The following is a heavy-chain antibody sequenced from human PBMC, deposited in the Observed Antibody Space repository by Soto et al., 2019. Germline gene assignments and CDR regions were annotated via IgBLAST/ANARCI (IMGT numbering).Heavy chain of an antibody. Sequence: QITLKESGPTLVEPTQTLTLTCTYSGFSLRTTGVGVGWIRQPPGKALEWLGIIYWNDDKRYSPSLKNRFTLPCDISKSPVVLTMTTMDHVDTATYYGAHTWGLPFDYWGQGTLVIVSS. CDR2: IYWNDDK. CDR1: GFSLRTTGVG. D-gene: IGHD3-16*01. CDR3: AHTWGLPFDY. V-gene: IGHV2-5*01. J-gene: IGHJ4*02.